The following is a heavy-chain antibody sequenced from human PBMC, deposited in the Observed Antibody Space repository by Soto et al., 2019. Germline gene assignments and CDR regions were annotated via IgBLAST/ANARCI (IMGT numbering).Heavy chain of an antibody. CDR3: ASEYGRYCSGRSSYSPHY. J-gene: IGHJ4*01. CDR2: IWYDGSNK. CDR1: GFTFSSYG. Sequence: GGSLRLSCAASGFTFSSYGMHWVRQAPGKGLEWAAVIWYDGSNKYYADSVKGRFTISRDNSKNTLYLQMNSLRDEDTAVDYCASEYGRYCSGRSSYSPHYWGRGTLVAVSS. V-gene: IGHV3-33*01. D-gene: IGHD2-15*01.